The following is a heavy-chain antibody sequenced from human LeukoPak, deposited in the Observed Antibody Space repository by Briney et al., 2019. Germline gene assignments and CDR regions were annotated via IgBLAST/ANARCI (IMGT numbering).Heavy chain of an antibody. V-gene: IGHV3-30-3*01. J-gene: IGHJ4*02. CDR3: ARDLGYDSSGYYLD. Sequence: PGGSLRLSCAASGFTFSSYAMHWVRQAPGKGLEWVAVISYDGSNKYYADSVKGRFTISRDNSKNTLYLQMNSLRAEDTAVYYCARDLGYDSSGYYLDWSQGTLVTVSS. CDR2: ISYDGSNK. D-gene: IGHD3-22*01. CDR1: GFTFSSYA.